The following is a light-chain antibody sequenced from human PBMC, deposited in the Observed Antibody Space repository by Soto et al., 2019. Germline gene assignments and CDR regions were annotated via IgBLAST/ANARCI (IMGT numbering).Light chain of an antibody. J-gene: IGLJ2*01. CDR3: SSYTSSNTLV. CDR2: EVS. Sequence: QSALTQPASVSGSPGQSITISCTGTSSDVGAYNYVSWYQQHPGKAPKLMIFEVSDRPSGVSNRFSGSKSGNPTSLTISGLHAEDEADYYCSSYTSSNTLVFGGGTKLTVL. CDR1: SSDVGAYNY. V-gene: IGLV2-14*01.